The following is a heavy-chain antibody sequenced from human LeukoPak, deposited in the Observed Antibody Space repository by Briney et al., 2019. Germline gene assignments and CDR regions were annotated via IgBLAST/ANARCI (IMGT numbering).Heavy chain of an antibody. CDR1: GFTFSNHA. V-gene: IGHV3-23*01. Sequence: GGSLRLSCAASGFTFSNHAMSWVRQAPGKGLELVSAISGSGGSTYYADSAKGRFTISRDNSKKTLYLQMNSLRAEDTAVYYCAKDVGASWSWYFDLWGRGTLVTVSS. CDR2: ISGSGGST. D-gene: IGHD1-26*01. J-gene: IGHJ2*01. CDR3: AKDVGASWSWYFDL.